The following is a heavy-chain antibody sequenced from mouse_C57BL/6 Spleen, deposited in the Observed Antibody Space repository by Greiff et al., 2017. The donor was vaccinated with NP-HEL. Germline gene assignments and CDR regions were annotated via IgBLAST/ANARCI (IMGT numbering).Heavy chain of an antibody. CDR3: ARGGSPLDY. J-gene: IGHJ2*01. CDR1: GYTFTDYY. Sequence: VQLQQSGPELVKPGASVKISCKASGYTFTDYYMNWVKQSHGKSLEWIGDINPNNGGTSYNQKFKGKATLTVDKSSSTAYMELRSLTSEDSAVYYCARGGSPLDYWGQGTTLTVSS. D-gene: IGHD1-1*02. CDR2: INPNNGGT. V-gene: IGHV1-26*01.